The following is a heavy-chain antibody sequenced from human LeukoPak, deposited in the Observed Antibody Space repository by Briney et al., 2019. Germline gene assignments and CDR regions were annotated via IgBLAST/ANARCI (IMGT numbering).Heavy chain of an antibody. CDR2: INPNSGGT. CDR3: ARGASSSRPDAFDI. D-gene: IGHD6-13*01. CDR1: GYTFTGYY. V-gene: IGHV1-2*02. J-gene: IGHJ3*02. Sequence: ASVKVSCKASGYTFTGYYMHWVRQAPGQGLEWMGWINPNSGGTNYAQKFQGRVTMTRDTSISTAYMELSRLRSDDTAVYYCARGASSSRPDAFDIWGQGTMVTVSS.